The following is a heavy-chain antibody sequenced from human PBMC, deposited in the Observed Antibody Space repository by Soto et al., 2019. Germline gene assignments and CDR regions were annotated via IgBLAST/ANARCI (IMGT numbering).Heavy chain of an antibody. Sequence: SETLSLTCAFYGGSFIGYYWSWIRQPPGKGLEWIGEIKHSGSTNYDPSQKSRVTISADTSKNQFSLKLSSVTAADTAVYYCAKRGRFLSYFDYWGQGTLVTVSS. J-gene: IGHJ4*02. D-gene: IGHD3-3*01. CDR1: GGSFIGYY. V-gene: IGHV4-34*01. CDR2: IKHSGST. CDR3: AKRGRFLSYFDY.